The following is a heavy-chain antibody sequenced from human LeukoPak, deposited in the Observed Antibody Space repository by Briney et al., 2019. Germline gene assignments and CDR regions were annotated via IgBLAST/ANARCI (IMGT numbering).Heavy chain of an antibody. CDR1: GSSISSGDYY. Sequence: SETLSLTCTVSGSSISSGDYYWSWIRQPPGKGLEWIGYIYNNGRTYYNPSLKSRVTISVDTSKNLFSLKVSSVTAADAAVYYCARGRSSSWSSFDYWGQGTLVTVSS. CDR2: IYNNGRT. J-gene: IGHJ4*02. V-gene: IGHV4-30-4*01. D-gene: IGHD6-13*01. CDR3: ARGRSSSWSSFDY.